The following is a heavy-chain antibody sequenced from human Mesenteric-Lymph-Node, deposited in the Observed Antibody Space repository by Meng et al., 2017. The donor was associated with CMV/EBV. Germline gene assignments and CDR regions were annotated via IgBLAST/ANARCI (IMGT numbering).Heavy chain of an antibody. D-gene: IGHD2-15*01. Sequence: SETLSLTCTVSGGSVSSGSYYWSWIRQPPGKGLEWIGYIYYSGSTNYNPSLKSRVTISVDTSKNQFSLKLSSVTAADTAVYYCARGRRGVVAATNFDYWGQGTLVTVSS. CDR3: ARGRRGVVAATNFDY. J-gene: IGHJ4*02. V-gene: IGHV4-61*01. CDR1: GGSVSSGSYY. CDR2: IYYSGST.